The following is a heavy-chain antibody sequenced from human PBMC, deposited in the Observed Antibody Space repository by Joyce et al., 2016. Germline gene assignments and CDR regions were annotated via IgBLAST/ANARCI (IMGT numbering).Heavy chain of an antibody. Sequence: QLVESGGGVVKAGGSLRRSCEASGSTFSSSSMSWFRQAPGKGLGWVAAIRATSYYIFHAETVRGRFTVSRDNAKKTLYLQMNSLRAEDSAVFYCARGGISYYYAMDVWGQGTTVTVSS. CDR3: ARGGISYYYAMDV. CDR2: IRATSYYI. V-gene: IGHV3-21*01. CDR1: GSTFSSSS. J-gene: IGHJ6*02. D-gene: IGHD3-16*01.